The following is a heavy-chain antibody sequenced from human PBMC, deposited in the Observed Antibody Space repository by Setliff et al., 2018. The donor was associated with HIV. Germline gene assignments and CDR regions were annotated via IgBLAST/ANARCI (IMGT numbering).Heavy chain of an antibody. Sequence: ASVKVSCKASGNSFISHYIHWVRQVPGQGLDWMGIISPSDGSTVYTQKFQGRVTMTRDTSISTAYMELSSLRAEDTAVYYCARDKYAGFGATHYFDYWGQGTLVTVSS. CDR3: ARDKYAGFGATHYFDY. V-gene: IGHV1-46*01. D-gene: IGHD3-10*01. CDR1: GNSFISHY. CDR2: ISPSDGST. J-gene: IGHJ4*02.